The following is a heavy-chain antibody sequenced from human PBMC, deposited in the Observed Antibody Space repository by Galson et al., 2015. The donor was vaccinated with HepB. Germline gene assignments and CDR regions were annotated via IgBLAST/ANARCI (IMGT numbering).Heavy chain of an antibody. CDR1: GYTFNTYG. D-gene: IGHD6-13*01. J-gene: IGHJ4*02. CDR2: ISAYYGNT. Sequence: SVKVSCKASGYTFNTYGISWVRQAPGQGLEWMGWISAYYGNTHYAKKVKGRVTMTTDKSTSTSYMELRNLRSDDTAVYYCARATGVLPSSSWYYFDYWGQGTLVTVSS. CDR3: ARATGVLPSSSWYYFDY. V-gene: IGHV1-18*01.